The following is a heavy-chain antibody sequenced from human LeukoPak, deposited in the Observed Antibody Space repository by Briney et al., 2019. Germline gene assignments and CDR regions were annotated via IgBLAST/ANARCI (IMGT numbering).Heavy chain of an antibody. Sequence: GSLRLSCVTSGFTFSRYAMHWVRQAPGKGLQWVTVTSYDGSDTYYADSVKDRFTLSRDSSTNTVYLQMDNLRTEDTAIYYCARVPFDPWGQGTLVTVSS. CDR1: GFTFSRYA. J-gene: IGHJ5*02. CDR3: ARVPFDP. V-gene: IGHV3-30*03. CDR2: TSYDGSDT.